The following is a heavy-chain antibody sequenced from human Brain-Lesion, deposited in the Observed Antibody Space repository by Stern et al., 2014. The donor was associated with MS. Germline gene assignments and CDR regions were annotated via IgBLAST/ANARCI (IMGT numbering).Heavy chain of an antibody. D-gene: IGHD3-3*01. CDR1: GFTFGNYW. Sequence: VQLVESGGGLVQPGGSLTISCTAAGFTFGNYWMTWVRQAPGKGLEWVANIKADGTEKNYGDSVKGRFTISRDNARNSLYLQMNSLRVEDTALYYCARVYNTIYGIVTQRGSGMDVWGQGTTVIVSS. CDR3: ARVYNTIYGIVTQRGSGMDV. V-gene: IGHV3-7*01. J-gene: IGHJ6*02. CDR2: IKADGTEK.